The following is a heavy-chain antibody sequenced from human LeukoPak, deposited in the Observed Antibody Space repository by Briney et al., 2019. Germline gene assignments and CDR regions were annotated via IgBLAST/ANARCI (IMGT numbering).Heavy chain of an antibody. CDR1: GGSISGSRT. CDR2: VHNDART. D-gene: IGHD6-25*01. V-gene: IGHV4-39*07. Sequence: PSETLSLTCTVSGGSISGSRTWGWVRQPPGRGLEWIGNVHNDARTASNPSLKSRVTISLDTSTNQFSLKVNSVTAADTAFYYCARVLTAAGLDFWGQGILVTISS. CDR3: ARVLTAAGLDF. J-gene: IGHJ4*02.